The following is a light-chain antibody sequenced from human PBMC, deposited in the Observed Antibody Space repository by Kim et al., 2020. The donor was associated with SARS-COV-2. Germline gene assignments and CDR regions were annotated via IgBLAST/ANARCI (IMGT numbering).Light chain of an antibody. V-gene: IGLV2-14*04. CDR1: SSDIGSYNR. J-gene: IGLJ3*02. CDR3: SSYTSSITVV. CDR2: DVS. Sequence: GQSITISCPGTSSDIGSYNRVSWYQQPPGKAPKLMIYDVSNRPSGVSNRFSGCKSGNTASLTISGLQAEDEADYYCSSYTSSITVVFGGGTQLTVL.